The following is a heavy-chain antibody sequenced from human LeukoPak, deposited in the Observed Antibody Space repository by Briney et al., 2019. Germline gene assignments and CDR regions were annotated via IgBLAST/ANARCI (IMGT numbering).Heavy chain of an antibody. CDR1: GGTFSSYA. CDR2: IIPIFGTA. Sequence: ASVKVSCKASGGTFSSYAISWVRQAPGQGLEWMGGIIPIFGTANYAQKFQGRVTITTDESTSTAYMELSSLRSDDTAVYYCAGAEGDSSGYPTFDYWGQGTLVTVSS. D-gene: IGHD3-22*01. J-gene: IGHJ4*02. CDR3: AGAEGDSSGYPTFDY. V-gene: IGHV1-69*05.